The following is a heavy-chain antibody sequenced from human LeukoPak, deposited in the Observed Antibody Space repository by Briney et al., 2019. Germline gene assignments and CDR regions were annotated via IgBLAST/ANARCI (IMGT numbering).Heavy chain of an antibody. Sequence: GGSLRLSCAASGFTVSSNYMGWVRQAPGKGLEWVSVIYSGGSTYYADSVKGRFTISRDNSKNTLYLQMNSLRAEDTAVYYCARDKVGVYCSGGSCLYYYYGMDVWGQGTTVTVSS. CDR3: ARDKVGVYCSGGSCLYYYYGMDV. CDR1: GFTVSSNY. J-gene: IGHJ6*02. D-gene: IGHD2-15*01. V-gene: IGHV3-66*01. CDR2: IYSGGST.